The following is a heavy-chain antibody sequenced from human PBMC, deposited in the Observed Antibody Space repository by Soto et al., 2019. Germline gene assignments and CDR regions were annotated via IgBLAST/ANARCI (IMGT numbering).Heavy chain of an antibody. CDR2: IYDSGST. D-gene: IGHD6-13*01. CDR1: GGSISGYF. V-gene: IGHV4-59*08. CDR3: ARHALAVAGTGYFDL. Sequence: QVQLQESGPGLVKPSETLSLSCTVSGGSISGYFWSWVRQAPGKGLDWIGYIYDSGSTIYNPSLTSRVTILIDTSKNQFSLKLSSVTAADTAVYYCARHALAVAGTGYFDLWGRGTLVTVSS. J-gene: IGHJ2*01.